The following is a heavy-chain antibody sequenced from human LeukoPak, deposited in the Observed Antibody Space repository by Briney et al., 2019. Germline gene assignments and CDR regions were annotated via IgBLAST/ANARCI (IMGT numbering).Heavy chain of an antibody. CDR1: GFTFSSCW. V-gene: IGHV3-43*02. D-gene: IGHD3-22*01. J-gene: IGHJ4*02. Sequence: GGSLRLSCAASGFTFSSCWMSWVRQAPGKGLEWVSLISGDGGSTYYADSVKGRFTISRDNSKNSLYLQMNSLRTEDTALYYCAKDSLPYYYDSTHYISPFDYWGQGTLVTVSS. CDR3: AKDSLPYYYDSTHYISPFDY. CDR2: ISGDGGST.